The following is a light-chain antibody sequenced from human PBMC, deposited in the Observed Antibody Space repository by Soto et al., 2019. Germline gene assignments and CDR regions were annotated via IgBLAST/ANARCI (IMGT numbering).Light chain of an antibody. Sequence: QSALTQPASVSASPGQSITISCTGTSSDVGGYNYVSWYQQHPGKAPKLMIYDVSNRPSGVSNRFSGSKSGNTASLTISGLQAEDEADYYCSSYTSSSTYVVFGGGTKLTVL. V-gene: IGLV2-14*01. CDR3: SSYTSSSTYVV. CDR2: DVS. J-gene: IGLJ2*01. CDR1: SSDVGGYNY.